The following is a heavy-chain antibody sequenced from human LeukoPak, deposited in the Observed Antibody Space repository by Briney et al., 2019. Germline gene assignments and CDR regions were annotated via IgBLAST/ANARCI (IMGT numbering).Heavy chain of an antibody. J-gene: IGHJ3*02. Sequence: QPGGSLRLSCAASGFSFSEHGMHWVRQAPGKGPEWVTVTWYDGSNNHYADSVKGRFTISRDNSKDTVFLEMNSLRAEDTAVYHCARDRYFGSDGFDIWGPGTMVIVSS. CDR2: TWYDGSNN. CDR1: GFSFSEHG. CDR3: ARDRYFGSDGFDI. V-gene: IGHV3-33*01. D-gene: IGHD3-10*01.